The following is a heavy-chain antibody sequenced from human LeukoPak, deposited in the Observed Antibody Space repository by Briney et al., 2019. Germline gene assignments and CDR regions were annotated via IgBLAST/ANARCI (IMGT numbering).Heavy chain of an antibody. V-gene: IGHV3-30*18. D-gene: IGHD3-22*01. CDR2: ISYDGSNK. CDR3: AKDDSSGYSALDY. J-gene: IGHJ4*02. CDR1: GFTFSSYG. Sequence: GGSLRLSCAASGFTFSSYGMHWVRQAPGKRLEWVAVISYDGSNKYYADSVKGRFTISRDNSKNTLYLQMNSLRAEDTAVYYCAKDDSSGYSALDYWGQGTLVTVSS.